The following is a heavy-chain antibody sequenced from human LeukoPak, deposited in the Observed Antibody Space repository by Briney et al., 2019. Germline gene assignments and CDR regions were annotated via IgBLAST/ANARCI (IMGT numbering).Heavy chain of an antibody. D-gene: IGHD3-10*01. J-gene: IGHJ6*03. CDR1: GGSISSYY. V-gene: IGHV4-59*01. CDR3: ARVPPYYYGSGSYNPAYYYYYYMDV. Sequence: PSETLSLTCTVSGGSISSYYWSWIRQPPGKGLEWIGYIYYSGSTNYNPSLKSRVTISVDTSKSQFSLKLSSVTAADKAVYYCARVPPYYYGSGSYNPAYYYYYYMDVWGKGTTVTVSS. CDR2: IYYSGST.